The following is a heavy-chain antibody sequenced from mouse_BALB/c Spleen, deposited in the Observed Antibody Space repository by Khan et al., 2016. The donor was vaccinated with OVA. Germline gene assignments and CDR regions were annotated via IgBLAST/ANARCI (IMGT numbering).Heavy chain of an antibody. J-gene: IGHJ1*01. CDR1: GYSITSDYA. Sequence: EVKLLESGPGLVKPSQSLSLTCTVTGYSITSDYAWNWIRQFPGNKLEWMGYISYSGSTNYNPSLKSRISLTRDTSKNQFFLQLNSVTSEDTATYYCARRACDGNWYFDVWGAGTTVTVSS. CDR3: ARRACDGNWYFDV. CDR2: ISYSGST. D-gene: IGHD2-1*01. V-gene: IGHV3-2*02.